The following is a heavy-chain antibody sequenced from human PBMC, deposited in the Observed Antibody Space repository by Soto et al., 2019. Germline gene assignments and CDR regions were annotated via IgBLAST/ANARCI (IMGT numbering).Heavy chain of an antibody. CDR3: AREDSNYYYYGMDV. CDR2: INPNSGGT. V-gene: IGHV1-2*04. Sequence: QVQLVQSGAEVKKPGASVKVSCKASGYTFTGYYMHWVRQAPGQGLEWMGWINPNSGGTNYEQKFQGWVTMTRDTSISTAYMELSRLRSDDTAVYYCAREDSNYYYYGMDVWGQGTTVTVSS. CDR1: GYTFTGYY. J-gene: IGHJ6*02. D-gene: IGHD4-4*01.